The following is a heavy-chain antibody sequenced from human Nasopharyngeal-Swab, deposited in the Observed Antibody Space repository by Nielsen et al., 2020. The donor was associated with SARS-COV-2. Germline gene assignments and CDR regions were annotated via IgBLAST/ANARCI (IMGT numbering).Heavy chain of an antibody. Sequence: VRQMPGKGLEWVSSISSSSSYIYYADSVKGRFTISRDNAKNSLYLQMNSLRAEDTAVYYCARDQGYYDFWSGYPGGMDVWGQGTTVTVSS. CDR3: ARDQGYYDFWSGYPGGMDV. V-gene: IGHV3-21*04. D-gene: IGHD3-3*01. CDR2: ISSSSSYI. J-gene: IGHJ6*02.